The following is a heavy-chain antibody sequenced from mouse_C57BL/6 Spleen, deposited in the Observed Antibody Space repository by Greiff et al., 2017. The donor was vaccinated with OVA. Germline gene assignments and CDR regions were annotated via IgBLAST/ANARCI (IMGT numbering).Heavy chain of an antibody. CDR1: GYTFNSYS. J-gene: IGHJ2*01. V-gene: IGHV1-55*01. CDR2: IYPGSGST. Sequence: QVQLQQSGAELVKPGASVKMSCKASGYTFNSYSITWVKQRPGQGLEWIGDIYPGSGSTNYTEKFKCQATITVDTSSSTAYLQLSSLTSEDSAVYYCATGDDYADFDYWGQGTTLTVSS. CDR3: ATGDDYADFDY. D-gene: IGHD2-4*01.